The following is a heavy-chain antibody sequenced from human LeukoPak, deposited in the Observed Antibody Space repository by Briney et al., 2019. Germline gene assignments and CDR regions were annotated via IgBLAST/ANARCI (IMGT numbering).Heavy chain of an antibody. D-gene: IGHD5-24*01. CDR2: IYPGDSDT. V-gene: IGHV5-51*01. J-gene: IGHJ4*02. CDR3: ARQESEMTTPANRYFDT. CDR1: GYNFAHDW. Sequence: GESLKISCQGFGYNFAHDWIGRVRQMPGTGLEWMGIIYPGDSDTIYSPSFRGQATISADKSIGTAYLQWNSLKASDTAMYYCARQESEMTTPANRYFDTWGQGTLVTVSS.